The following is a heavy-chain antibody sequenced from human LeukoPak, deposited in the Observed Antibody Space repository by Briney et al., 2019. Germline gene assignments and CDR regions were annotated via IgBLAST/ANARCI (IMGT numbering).Heavy chain of an antibody. CDR1: GGSISSSSYC. Sequence: SETLSLTCTVSGGSISSSSYCWGWIRQPPGKGLEWIGSIYYSGSTYYNPSLKSRVTISVDTSKNQFSLKLSSVTAADTAVYYCARSRIAAADFDYWGQGTLVTVSS. CDR3: ARSRIAAADFDY. CDR2: IYYSGST. V-gene: IGHV4-39*01. J-gene: IGHJ4*02. D-gene: IGHD6-13*01.